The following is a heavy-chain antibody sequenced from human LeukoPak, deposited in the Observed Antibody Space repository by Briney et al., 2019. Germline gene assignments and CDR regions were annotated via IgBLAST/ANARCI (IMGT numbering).Heavy chain of an antibody. D-gene: IGHD1-26*01. Sequence: GASVKVSCKASGYTFTSYGISWVRQAPGQGLEWMGWISAYNGNTNYAQKLQGRVTMTTDTSTSTAYMELRSLRSDDTAVYYCARDLLAVGATYWFDPWGQGTLVTVSS. CDR3: ARDLLAVGATYWFDP. V-gene: IGHV1-18*01. CDR1: GYTFTSYG. CDR2: ISAYNGNT. J-gene: IGHJ5*02.